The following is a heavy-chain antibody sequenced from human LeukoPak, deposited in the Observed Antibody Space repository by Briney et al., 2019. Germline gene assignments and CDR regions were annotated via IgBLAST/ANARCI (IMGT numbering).Heavy chain of an antibody. V-gene: IGHV4-31*03. J-gene: IGHJ5*02. CDR1: GGSISSGGYY. CDR2: IYYSGST. D-gene: IGHD6-19*01. CDR3: ASRRLRPSIAVAGSWFDP. Sequence: SQTLSLTCTVSGGSISSGGYYWSWIRQHPGKGLEWIRYIYYSGSTYYNPSLKSRVTISVDTSKNQFSLKLSSVTAADTAVYYCASRRLRPSIAVAGSWFDPWGQGTLVTVSS.